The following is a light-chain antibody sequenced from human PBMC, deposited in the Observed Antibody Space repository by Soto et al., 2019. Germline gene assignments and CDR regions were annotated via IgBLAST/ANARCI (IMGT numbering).Light chain of an antibody. CDR2: KAS. CDR3: HHCNSNSEA. J-gene: IGKJ1*01. Sequence: DIQMTQSPATLSGSVGDRVTITGRASQTISSWLAWYQQKPGNAPKYLIYKASTLESGVPSRFSGSGSGTDFTLTSRSLQPDEFATYYYHHCNSNSEAFGQGTKV. CDR1: QTISSW. V-gene: IGKV1-5*03.